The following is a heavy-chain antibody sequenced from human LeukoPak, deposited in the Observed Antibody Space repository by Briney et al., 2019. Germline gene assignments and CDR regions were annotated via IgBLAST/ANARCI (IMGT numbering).Heavy chain of an antibody. V-gene: IGHV1-18*01. CDR3: ARDIAVGRFDY. J-gene: IGHJ4*02. CDR1: GYTFTSYG. Sequence: ASVKVSCKASGYTFTSYGISWVRQAPGQGLEWMGWISAYNGDTNYAQKLQGRVTMTTDTSTSTAYMELRSLGSDDTAVYYCARDIAVGRFDYWGQGTLVTVSS. D-gene: IGHD6-19*01. CDR2: ISAYNGDT.